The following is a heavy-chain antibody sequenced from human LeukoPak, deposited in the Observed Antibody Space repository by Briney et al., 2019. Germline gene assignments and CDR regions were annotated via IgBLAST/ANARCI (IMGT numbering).Heavy chain of an antibody. V-gene: IGHV4-59*01. CDR1: GGSISSYY. Sequence: PSETLSLTCTVSGGSISSYYWSWLRQPPGKGLEWIGYIYYSGSTNYNPSLKSRVTISVDTSKNQFSLKLSSVTAADTAVYYCARVSCCDVFDYWGQGTLVTVSS. J-gene: IGHJ4*02. D-gene: IGHD2-15*01. CDR3: ARVSCCDVFDY. CDR2: IYYSGST.